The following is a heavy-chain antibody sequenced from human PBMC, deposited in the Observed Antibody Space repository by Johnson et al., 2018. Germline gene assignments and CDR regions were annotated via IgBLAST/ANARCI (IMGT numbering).Heavy chain of an antibody. J-gene: IGHJ3*02. CDR3: AKEAYYYDRSCYRDAFDI. Sequence: VQLLESGGGVVQPGRSLRLSCAASGFTFSSYGMHGVRQAPGKGLEWVAVISYDGSNKYYADSVKGRFTISRDNSKNTLYLQMNSLRAADTAVYYCAKEAYYYDRSCYRDAFDIWGQGTMVTVSS. D-gene: IGHD3-22*01. CDR1: GFTFSSYG. V-gene: IGHV3-30*18. CDR2: ISYDGSNK.